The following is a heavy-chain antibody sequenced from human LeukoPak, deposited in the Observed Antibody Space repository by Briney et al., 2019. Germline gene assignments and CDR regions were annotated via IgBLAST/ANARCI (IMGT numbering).Heavy chain of an antibody. J-gene: IGHJ6*03. CDR3: ARGSVQLWLRDTYYYMDV. CDR2: INWNGRIT. D-gene: IGHD5-18*01. CDR1: GFTFD. V-gene: IGHV3-20*04. Sequence: GGSLRLSCAASGFTFDMSWVRQVPGRGLEWVSGINWNGRITEYADSVKDRFTISRQNTKNSLYLYMNNLGGEDTALYFCARGSVQLWLRDTYYYMDVWGKGTTVTVSS.